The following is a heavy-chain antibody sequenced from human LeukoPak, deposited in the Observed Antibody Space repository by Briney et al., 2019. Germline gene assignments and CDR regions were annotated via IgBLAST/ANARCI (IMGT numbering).Heavy chain of an antibody. CDR2: MSGSGST. CDR3: ASGGYRYGSPFDH. J-gene: IGHJ4*03. D-gene: IGHD5-18*01. Sequence: LETLCLTRTVSGDSIIPYYWSWFRQPPGKGLEWIGRMSGSGSTNYISSVKERLTMSVDTSKNQFSLKLSSVTAGDTAVYFCASGGYRYGSPFDHWGNGTMVSVSS. CDR1: GDSIIPYY. V-gene: IGHV4-4*07.